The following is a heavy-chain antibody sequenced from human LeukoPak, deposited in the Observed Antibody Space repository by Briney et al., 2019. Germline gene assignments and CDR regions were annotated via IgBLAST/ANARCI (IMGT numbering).Heavy chain of an antibody. Sequence: GGSLRLSCAASGFTFSSYAMSWVRQAPGKGLEWVSAISGSGGSTYYADSVKGRFTISRDNSKNTLYLQMNSLRAGDTAVYYCAKGSKAVLFTRDHYMDVWGKGTTVTISS. V-gene: IGHV3-23*01. CDR3: AKGSKAVLFTRDHYMDV. J-gene: IGHJ6*03. CDR2: ISGSGGST. CDR1: GFTFSSYA. D-gene: IGHD6-19*01.